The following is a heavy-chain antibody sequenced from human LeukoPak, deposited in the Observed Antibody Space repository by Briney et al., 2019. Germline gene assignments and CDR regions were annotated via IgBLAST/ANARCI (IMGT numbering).Heavy chain of an antibody. CDR1: GGSISSSSYY. D-gene: IGHD2-2*01. J-gene: IGHJ4*02. CDR2: IYYSGST. V-gene: IGHV4-39*01. Sequence: SETLSLTCAVSGGSISSSSYYWGWIRQPPGKGLEWIGSIYYSGSTYYNPPLKSRVTISVDTSKNQFSLKLSSVTAADTAVYYCARQLGYCSSTSCYADKVDYWGQGTLVTVSS. CDR3: ARQLGYCSSTSCYADKVDY.